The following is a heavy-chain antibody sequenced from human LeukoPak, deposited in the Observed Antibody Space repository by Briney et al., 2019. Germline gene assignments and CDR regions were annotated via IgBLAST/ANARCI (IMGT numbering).Heavy chain of an antibody. D-gene: IGHD2-15*01. CDR3: ASHGGYCSGGSCYAIDY. J-gene: IGHJ4*02. V-gene: IGHV4-39*01. Sequence: SETLSLTCTVSGGSISSSSYYWGWIRQPPGKELEWIGSIYYSGSTYYNPSLKSRVTISVDTSKNQFSLKLSSVTAADTAVYYCASHGGYCSGGSCYAIDYWGQGTLVTVSS. CDR1: GGSISSSSYY. CDR2: IYYSGST.